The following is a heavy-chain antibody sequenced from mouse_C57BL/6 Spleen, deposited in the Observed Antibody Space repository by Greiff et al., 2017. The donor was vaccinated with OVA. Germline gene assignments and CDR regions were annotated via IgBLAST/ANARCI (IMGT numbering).Heavy chain of an antibody. CDR1: GFNIKDYY. V-gene: IGHV14-2*01. Sequence: VQLQQSGAELVKPGASVKLSCTASGFNIKDYYMHWVKQRTEQGLEWIGRIDPEDGETKYAPKFQGKATITADTSSNTAYLQLTSLTSEDTAVYYCAGYYGSSYWYFDVWGTGTTVTVSS. CDR3: AGYYGSSYWYFDV. D-gene: IGHD1-1*01. J-gene: IGHJ1*03. CDR2: IDPEDGET.